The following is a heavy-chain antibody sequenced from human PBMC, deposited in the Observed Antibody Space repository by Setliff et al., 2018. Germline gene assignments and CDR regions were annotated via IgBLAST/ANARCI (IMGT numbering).Heavy chain of an antibody. CDR3: ARGRYCSSTSCYGGWFDP. CDR2: INHSGST. CDR1: GGPISSSSYY. V-gene: IGHV4-39*07. Sequence: PSETLSLTCTVSGGPISSSSYYSGWIRQPPGKGLEWIGSINHSGSTNYNPSLESRVTISVDTSKNQFSLKLSSVTATDTAVYYCARGRYCSSTSCYGGWFDPWGQGTLVTVSS. D-gene: IGHD2-2*01. J-gene: IGHJ5*02.